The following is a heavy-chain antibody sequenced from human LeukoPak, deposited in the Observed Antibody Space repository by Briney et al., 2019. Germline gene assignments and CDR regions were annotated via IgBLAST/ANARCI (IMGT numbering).Heavy chain of an antibody. CDR3: AKAAYYDREFDY. V-gene: IGHV3-30*18. D-gene: IGHD3-22*01. CDR1: GFTFSSYG. J-gene: IGHJ4*02. Sequence: GGSLRLSCAASGFTFSSYGMHWVRQAPGKGLEWVAVISYDGSNKYYADSVKGRFTISRDNSKNTLYLQMDSLRAEDTAVYYCAKAAYYDREFDYWGQGTLVTVSS. CDR2: ISYDGSNK.